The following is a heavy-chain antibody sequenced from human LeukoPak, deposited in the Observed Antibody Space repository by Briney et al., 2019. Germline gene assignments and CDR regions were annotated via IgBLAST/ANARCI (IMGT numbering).Heavy chain of an antibody. CDR1: GASISSYY. D-gene: IGHD5-24*01. J-gene: IGHJ4*02. V-gene: IGHV4-4*08. Sequence: SETLSLTCTVSGASISSYYWSWIQQPPGKGLEWIAFISNSVSTNYNPSPKSRVTISLDTSRKQLSLRLSSVIAADTAVYYCVATERWLQWDYWGQGTLVTVSS. CDR3: VATERWLQWDY. CDR2: ISNSVST.